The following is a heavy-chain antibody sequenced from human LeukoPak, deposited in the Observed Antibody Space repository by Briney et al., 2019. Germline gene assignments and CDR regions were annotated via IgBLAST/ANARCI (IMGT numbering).Heavy chain of an antibody. V-gene: IGHV1-2*02. CDR2: INPNSGGT. J-gene: IGHJ5*02. CDR3: VREKAVAGTDWFDP. CDR1: GYTFTGYY. D-gene: IGHD6-19*01. Sequence: ASVKVSCKASGYTFTGYYMHWMRQAPGQGLEWMGWINPNSGGTNYAQKFQGRVTMTRDTSNSTAYMELSKLRSDDTAVYYCVREKAVAGTDWFDPWGQGTLVTVSS.